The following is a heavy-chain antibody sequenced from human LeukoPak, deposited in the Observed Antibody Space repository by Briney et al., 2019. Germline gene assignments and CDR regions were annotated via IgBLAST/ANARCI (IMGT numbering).Heavy chain of an antibody. D-gene: IGHD2-2*01. J-gene: IGHJ4*02. V-gene: IGHV4-39*07. CDR3: VRSNQLDPLFDC. CDR1: GGSTSSSSYY. Sequence: PETLSLTSTVSGGSTSSSSYYWGWIRQPPGKGLEGIGSIYYSGSTYYNPSLKSRVTISVDTSKNPFSLKLSSVTAADTAVYYCVRSNQLDPLFDCWGQGTLVSVSS. CDR2: IYYSGST.